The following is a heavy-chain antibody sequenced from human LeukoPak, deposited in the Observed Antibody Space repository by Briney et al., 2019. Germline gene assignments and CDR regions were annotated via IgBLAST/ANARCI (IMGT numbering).Heavy chain of an antibody. CDR3: ARDPLTQNDY. CDR2: INQNGSEI. CDR1: GFTFSNYW. D-gene: IGHD1-14*01. J-gene: IGHJ4*02. V-gene: IGHV3-7*01. Sequence: PGGSLRLSCAASGFTFSNYWMGWVRQAPGKGLEWVANINQNGSEIYYVDSVKGRFTISRDNAKNSLYLQMNTLRAEDTALYYCARDPLTQNDYWGQGTLVTVSS.